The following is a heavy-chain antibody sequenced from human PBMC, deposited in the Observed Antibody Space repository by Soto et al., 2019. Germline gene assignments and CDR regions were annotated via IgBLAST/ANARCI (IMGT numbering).Heavy chain of an antibody. J-gene: IGHJ5*02. Sequence: QVQLVQSGAEVKKPGSSVKVSCKASGGTFRTSVITWVRQAPGQGLEWMGDINPMFGTSNYAQKFQGRVTLSADESTNTSYMELSSLRSEDTAVFYGATLGVRSWFDPWGQGTLVTVSS. CDR3: ATLGVRSWFDP. V-gene: IGHV1-69*01. CDR2: INPMFGTS. CDR1: GGTFRTSV. D-gene: IGHD3-22*01.